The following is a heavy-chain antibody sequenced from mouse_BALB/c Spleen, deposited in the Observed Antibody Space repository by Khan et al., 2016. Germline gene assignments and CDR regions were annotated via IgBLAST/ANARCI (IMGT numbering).Heavy chain of an antibody. CDR3: ARYGTTYYFDY. CDR1: GYTFTNYG. D-gene: IGHD2-1*01. V-gene: IGHV9-3*02. J-gene: IGHJ2*01. CDR2: INTNTGEP. Sequence: QIQLVQSGPELKKPGETVKISCKASGYTFTNYGMNWVKQAPGKGLKWMGWINTNTGEPTYAEEFKGRFAFPLETSASTAYLQINSLKNEDAATYFCARYGTTYYFDYWGQGTTLTVSS.